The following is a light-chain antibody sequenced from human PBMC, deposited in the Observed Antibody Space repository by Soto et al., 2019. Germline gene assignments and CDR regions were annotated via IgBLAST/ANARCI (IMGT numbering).Light chain of an antibody. CDR1: QGIIDY. V-gene: IGKV1-27*01. Sequence: DIQMTQSPSSLAASVGDRVTITCRASQGIIDYLAWCQQKPGKAPKLLIYAASTLQSGVPSRFSGSGAGTDFTLTITSLQPEDVATYYCQKYNSAPRTFGQGTKVEIK. CDR3: QKYNSAPRT. CDR2: AAS. J-gene: IGKJ1*01.